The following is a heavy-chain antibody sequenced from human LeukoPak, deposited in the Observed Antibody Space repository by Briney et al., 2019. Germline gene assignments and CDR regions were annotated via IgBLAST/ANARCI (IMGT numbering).Heavy chain of an antibody. J-gene: IGHJ5*02. Sequence: SETLSLTCTVSGGSISSYYWSWIRQPPGKGLEWIGYIYYSGSTNYNPSLKSRATISVDTSKNQFSLKLNSVTAADTAVYYCARDPVAQNWFDPWGQGTLVTVSS. CDR2: IYYSGST. V-gene: IGHV4-59*01. CDR3: ARDPVAQNWFDP. CDR1: GGSISSYY. D-gene: IGHD6-19*01.